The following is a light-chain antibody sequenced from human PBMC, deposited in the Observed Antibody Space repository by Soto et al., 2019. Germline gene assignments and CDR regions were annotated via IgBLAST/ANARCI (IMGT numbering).Light chain of an antibody. J-gene: IGKJ1*01. CDR2: GAS. Sequence: VMTQSPATLSVSPGDTATLSCRASQSLSSNLGWYQQKPGQAPRLLIFGASTRATGIPARFSGSGSGTEFSPTISSLQSEDFAVYFCQQYNDWPLTFGQGTKV. CDR3: QQYNDWPLT. V-gene: IGKV3-15*01. CDR1: QSLSSN.